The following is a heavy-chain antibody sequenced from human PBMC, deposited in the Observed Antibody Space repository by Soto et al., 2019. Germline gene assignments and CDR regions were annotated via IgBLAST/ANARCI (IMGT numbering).Heavy chain of an antibody. J-gene: IGHJ2*01. CDR2: ISSSSSYT. CDR3: EVQEGGHLCWNFDL. V-gene: IGHV3-21*01. CDR1: GFTFSNYN. Sequence: EVQLVESGGGLVKPGGSLRLSCAASGFTFSNYNMNWVRQAPGKGLEWVSSISSSSSYTYYADSVKGRFTISRDNAQNSLYLQMNSLRAEDAAVYYCEVQEGGHLCWNFDLWGRGILVTVSS. D-gene: IGHD3-16*01.